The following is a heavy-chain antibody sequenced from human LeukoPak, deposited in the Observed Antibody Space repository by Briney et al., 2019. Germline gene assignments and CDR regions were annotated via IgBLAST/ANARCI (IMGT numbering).Heavy chain of an antibody. Sequence: AASVKVSCKASGYTFTSYGISWVRQAPGQGLEWMGWISAYNGNTNYAQKLQGRVTMTTDTSTSTAYMELRSLRSDDTAVYYCARSPPHTYYDFWSGYWVYGMDVWGQGTTVTVSS. V-gene: IGHV1-18*01. CDR2: ISAYNGNT. CDR3: ARSPPHTYYDFWSGYWVYGMDV. J-gene: IGHJ6*02. CDR1: GYTFTSYG. D-gene: IGHD3-3*01.